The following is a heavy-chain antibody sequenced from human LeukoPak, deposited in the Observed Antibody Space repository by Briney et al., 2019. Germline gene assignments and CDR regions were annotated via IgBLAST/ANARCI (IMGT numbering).Heavy chain of an antibody. CDR2: INPNSGYT. CDR1: GYTFTGYY. Sequence: ASVKVSCKASGYTFTGYYMHWVRQAPGQGLEWMGWINPNSGYTNYAQKFQGRVTMTRDTSISTAYLELSRLRSDDTALYYCARDPPDTTMGGDWFDPRGQGTLVTVSS. D-gene: IGHD5-18*01. J-gene: IGHJ5*02. CDR3: ARDPPDTTMGGDWFDP. V-gene: IGHV1-2*02.